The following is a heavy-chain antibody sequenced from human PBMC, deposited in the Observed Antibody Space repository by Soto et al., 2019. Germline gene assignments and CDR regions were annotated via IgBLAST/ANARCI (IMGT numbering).Heavy chain of an antibody. D-gene: IGHD4-4*01. V-gene: IGHV4-31*03. Sequence: SETLSLTCTVSGGSISSGGYYWRWIRQHPGKGLEWIGYIYYSGSTYYNPSLKSRVTISVDTSKNQFSLKLSSVTAADTAVYYCANGNSLFYGMDVWGQGTTVTVSS. J-gene: IGHJ6*02. CDR3: ANGNSLFYGMDV. CDR1: GGSISSGGYY. CDR2: IYYSGST.